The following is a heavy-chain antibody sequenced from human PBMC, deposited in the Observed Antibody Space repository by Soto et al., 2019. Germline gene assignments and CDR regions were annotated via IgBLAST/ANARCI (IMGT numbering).Heavy chain of an antibody. Sequence: QVQLVESGGGVVQPGRSLRLSCAASEFTFGDYGMHWVRQAPGKGLEWVATISFDGSTKYYADSVKGRFTISRDNSKSTLFLQMNSLRDEDTAVFYCARDHRRALAATLGYWGPGTLVTVSS. D-gene: IGHD6-19*01. V-gene: IGHV3-30*03. CDR1: EFTFGDYG. CDR3: ARDHRRALAATLGY. J-gene: IGHJ4*02. CDR2: ISFDGSTK.